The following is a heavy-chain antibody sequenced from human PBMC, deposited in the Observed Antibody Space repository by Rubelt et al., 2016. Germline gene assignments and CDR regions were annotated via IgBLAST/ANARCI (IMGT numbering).Heavy chain of an antibody. J-gene: IGHJ3*02. V-gene: IGHV3-33*01. Sequence: QVQLVESGGGVVQPGRSLRLSCAASGFTFSSYGMHWVRQAPGKGLEWVAVIWYDGSNKYYADSVKGRFTISRDNSKNTLYLQMNSLGAEETAVYYCARDFQWGYSSPGDAFDIWGQGTMVTVSS. D-gene: IGHD6-13*01. CDR1: GFTFSSYG. CDR2: IWYDGSNK. CDR3: ARDFQWGYSSPGDAFDI.